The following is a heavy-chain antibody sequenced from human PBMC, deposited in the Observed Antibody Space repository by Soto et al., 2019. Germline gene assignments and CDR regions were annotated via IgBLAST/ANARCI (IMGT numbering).Heavy chain of an antibody. Sequence: SGTLSLTCPLLGVSILSSSCNWASIGQPPGKGLEWIASIKYSGTTFYNPSLKSRVTLSVDTSKNQFALKLSSVTAAETAIYYCARHGITGSYYDAFDIWGQGTMVT. CDR1: GVSILSSSCN. D-gene: IGHD1-26*01. CDR2: IKYSGTT. J-gene: IGHJ3*02. CDR3: ARHGITGSYYDAFDI. V-gene: IGHV4-39*01.